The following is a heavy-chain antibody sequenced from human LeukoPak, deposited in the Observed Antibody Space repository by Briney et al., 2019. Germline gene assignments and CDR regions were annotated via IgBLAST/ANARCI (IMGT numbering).Heavy chain of an antibody. D-gene: IGHD2-2*01. V-gene: IGHV3-21*01. Sequence: GGSLRLSYAASGFTFSSYSMNSVRQAPGKGLEWVSSISSSSSYIYYADSVKGRFTISRDNAKNSLYLQMNSLRAEDTAVYYCARDLRYGSSTSCLDPWGQGTLVTVSS. CDR3: ARDLRYGSSTSCLDP. CDR1: GFTFSSYS. J-gene: IGHJ5*02. CDR2: ISSSSSYI.